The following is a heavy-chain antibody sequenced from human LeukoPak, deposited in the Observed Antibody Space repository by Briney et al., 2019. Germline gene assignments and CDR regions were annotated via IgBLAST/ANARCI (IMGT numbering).Heavy chain of an antibody. CDR2: ISSSGSTI. CDR3: ARSAPDSSGYHFSRLYYYYMDV. D-gene: IGHD3-22*01. CDR1: GFTFSSYE. V-gene: IGHV3-48*03. Sequence: GSLRLSCAASGFTFSSYEMNWVRQAPGKGLEWVSYISSSGSTIYYADSVKGRFTISRDNAKNSLYLQMNSLRAEDTAVYYCARSAPDSSGYHFSRLYYYYMDVWGKGTTVTVSS. J-gene: IGHJ6*03.